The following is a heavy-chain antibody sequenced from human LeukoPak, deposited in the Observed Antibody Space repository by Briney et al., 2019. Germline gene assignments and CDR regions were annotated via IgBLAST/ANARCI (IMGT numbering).Heavy chain of an antibody. CDR2: IHYSGST. J-gene: IGHJ5*02. Sequence: PSETLSLPCTVSGRSISSYYWSWIRQPPGKGLEWVGYIHYSGSTNYNPSPKNRVTISVDTSKNQFSLKLSSVTAADTAVYYCARSSSGYSNWFDPWAQGTLVTVSS. D-gene: IGHD3-22*01. CDR3: ARSSSGYSNWFDP. CDR1: GRSISSYY. V-gene: IGHV4-59*01.